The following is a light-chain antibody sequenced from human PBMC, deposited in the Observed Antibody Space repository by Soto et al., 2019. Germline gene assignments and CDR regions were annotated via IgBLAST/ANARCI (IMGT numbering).Light chain of an antibody. CDR3: KSYAGSNSDV. V-gene: IGLV2-8*01. CDR2: EVV. CDR1: KDDVGFYDF. J-gene: IGLJ1*01. Sequence: QSALTQPPSASGSPGQSVTISCTGTKDDVGFYDFVSWYQHHPGKAPRLIIYEVVQRPSGVSDRFSGSKSGNTASLTVSGLQAADEADYFCKSYAGSNSDVCGSVTKV.